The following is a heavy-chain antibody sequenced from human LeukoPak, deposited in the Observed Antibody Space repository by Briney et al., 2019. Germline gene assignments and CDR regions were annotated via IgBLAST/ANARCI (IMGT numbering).Heavy chain of an antibody. CDR3: ARDVGGVELYYFDY. D-gene: IGHD3-3*01. V-gene: IGHV1-2*02. J-gene: IGHJ4*02. CDR2: INPNSGGT. CDR1: GYTFTGYY. Sequence: ASVKVSCKTSGYTFTGYYMHWVRQAPGQGLEWMGWINPNSGGTNYAQKFQGRVTMTRDTSISTAYMELSRLRSDDTAVYYCARDVGGVELYYFDYWGQGTLVTVSS.